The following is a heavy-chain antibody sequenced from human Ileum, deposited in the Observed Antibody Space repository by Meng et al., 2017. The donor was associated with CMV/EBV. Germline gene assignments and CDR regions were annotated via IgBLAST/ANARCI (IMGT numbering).Heavy chain of an antibody. V-gene: IGHV4-30-4*01. D-gene: IGHD5-12*01. CDR3: AKYSGPSRWFDP. J-gene: IGHJ5*02. CDR1: GASITNDDYY. Sequence: QVQLQESVPGLVTPSQTLSLTCTFSGASITNDDYYWSWIRQPPGKGLEWIGYIYYNGITYYNPSLKSRIAILVDTSRSQFSLIVSSVTAADTAVYYCAKYSGPSRWFDPWGQGTLVTVSS. CDR2: IYYNGIT.